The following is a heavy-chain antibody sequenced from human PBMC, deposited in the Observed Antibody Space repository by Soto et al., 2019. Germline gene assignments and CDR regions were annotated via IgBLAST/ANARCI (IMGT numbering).Heavy chain of an antibody. CDR3: ARGRAGALCFDY. J-gene: IGHJ4*02. Sequence: QVQLQESGPGLVKPSQTLSLTCTVSGGSISSGGYYWSWIRQHPGKGLEWIGYIYYSGSTYYNPSLKRRVTLSVDTSKNQFPLKLSSVTAADTGVYYCARGRAGALCFDYWGQGTLVTVSS. CDR1: GGSISSGGYY. D-gene: IGHD6-13*01. V-gene: IGHV4-31*03. CDR2: IYYSGST.